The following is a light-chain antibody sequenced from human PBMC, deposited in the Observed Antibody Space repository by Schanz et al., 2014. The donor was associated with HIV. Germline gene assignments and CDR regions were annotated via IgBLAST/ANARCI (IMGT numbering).Light chain of an antibody. J-gene: IGKJ4*01. V-gene: IGKV3-20*01. CDR3: QYFGNSGGT. Sequence: EIVLTQSPGSLSLSPGGRATLSCAASQRLSSSYLAWYQQKRDQPPRLVIYATSSRAAGIPDRFSGTGSGADFTFTISRLEPEDFAVYFCQYFGNSGGTFGGGTKVEIK. CDR2: ATS. CDR1: QRLSSSY.